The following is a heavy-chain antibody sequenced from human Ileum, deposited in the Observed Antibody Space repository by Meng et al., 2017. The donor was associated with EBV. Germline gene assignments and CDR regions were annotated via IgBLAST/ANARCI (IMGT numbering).Heavy chain of an antibody. Sequence: GELQESGQGRVQPSGTLPLPCAVSGGSISSSNWWSWVRQPPWKGLEWIGEIYHSGSTNYNPSLKSRVTMSVDKSKNQFSLNLSSVTAADTAVYYCARVGQWLPIDYWGQGTLVTVSS. CDR2: IYHSGST. D-gene: IGHD6-19*01. J-gene: IGHJ4*02. V-gene: IGHV4-4*02. CDR1: GGSISSSNW. CDR3: ARVGQWLPIDY.